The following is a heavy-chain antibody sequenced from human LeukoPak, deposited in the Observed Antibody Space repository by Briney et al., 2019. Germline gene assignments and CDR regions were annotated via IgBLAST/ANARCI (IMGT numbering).Heavy chain of an antibody. CDR2: IYYSGST. J-gene: IGHJ4*02. D-gene: IGHD1-1*01. CDR1: VGSISRSGQY. Sequence: SETLSLTCTVSVGSISRSGQYWGWIRQPPGKGLEWIGTIYYSGSTYSNPSHKSRVTVSVDTSKNQFSLKLSSVTAADTAVYYCARQVQGVIRPDYWGQGTIVTVSS. V-gene: IGHV4-39*01. CDR3: ARQVQGVIRPDY.